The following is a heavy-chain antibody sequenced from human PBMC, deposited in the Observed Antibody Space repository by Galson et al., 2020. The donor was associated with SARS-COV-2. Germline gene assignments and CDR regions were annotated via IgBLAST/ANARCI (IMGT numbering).Heavy chain of an antibody. J-gene: IGHJ6*02. V-gene: IGHV4-59*13. D-gene: IGHD4-17*01. CDR1: GGSISSYY. CDR2: IYYSGST. Sequence: SETLSLTCTVSGGSISSYYWSWIRQPPGKGLEWIGYIYYSGSTNYNPSLKSRVTISVDTSKNQFSLKLSSVTAADTAVYYCARVKPTLDYGDYFEYYYGMDVWGQGTTVTVSS. CDR3: ARVKPTLDYGDYFEYYYGMDV.